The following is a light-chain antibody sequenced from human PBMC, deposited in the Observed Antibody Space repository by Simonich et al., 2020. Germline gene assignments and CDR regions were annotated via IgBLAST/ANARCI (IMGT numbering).Light chain of an antibody. CDR1: PSLLHSDGKTY. J-gene: IGKJ4*01. CDR2: EVS. Sequence: DIVMTHTPLSLSVTPGQPASISCKSSPSLLHSDGKTYLYWYLQKPGKSPQLLLYEVSNRFSGVPDRFSGSGSGTDFTLKISQVEAEDVAVYYCQQYYSTPLTFGGGTKVEIK. V-gene: IGKV2D-29*02. CDR3: QQYYSTPLT.